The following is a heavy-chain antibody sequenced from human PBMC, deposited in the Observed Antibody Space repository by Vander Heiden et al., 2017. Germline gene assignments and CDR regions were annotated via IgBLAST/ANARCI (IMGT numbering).Heavy chain of an antibody. CDR3: ARAIYYYDSSGTTPIDAFDI. D-gene: IGHD3-22*01. CDR1: GGSFSGYY. Sequence: QVQLQQWGAGLLKPSETLSLTCAVDGGSFSGYYWSWIRQPPGKGLEWIGEINHSGSTNYNPSLKSRVTISVDTSKNQFSLKLSSVTAADTAVYYCARAIYYYDSSGTTPIDAFDIWGQGTMVTVSS. J-gene: IGHJ3*02. CDR2: INHSGST. V-gene: IGHV4-34*01.